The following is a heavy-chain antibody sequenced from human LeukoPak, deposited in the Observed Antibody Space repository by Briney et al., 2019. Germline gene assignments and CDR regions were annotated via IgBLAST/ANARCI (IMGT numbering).Heavy chain of an antibody. CDR3: ARYVPVKTGTTRASFDY. CDR2: INQSGST. V-gene: IGHV4-34*01. Sequence: SETLSLTCAVHGGSFSDYDWSWIRQPPGKGLEWIGEINQSGSTNCAPSLKSRVSMSIDTSKSQFSLNLRSVTAADTAVYYCARYVPVKTGTTRASFDYWGQGALVTVSS. D-gene: IGHD1-1*01. CDR1: GGSFSDYD. J-gene: IGHJ4*02.